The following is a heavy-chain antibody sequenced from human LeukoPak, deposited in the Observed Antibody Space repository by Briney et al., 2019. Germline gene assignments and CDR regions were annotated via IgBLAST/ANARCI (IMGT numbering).Heavy chain of an antibody. Sequence: SETLSLTCTVSGGSISSSSYYGGWIRQPPGKGLEWIGSIYYSGSTYYNPSLKSRVTISVDTSKNQFSLKLSSVTAADTAVYYCARRKFSNGSPLEAFDIWGQGTMVTVSS. V-gene: IGHV4-39*01. CDR2: IYYSGST. J-gene: IGHJ3*02. CDR1: GGSISSSSYY. CDR3: ARRKFSNGSPLEAFDI. D-gene: IGHD5-18*01.